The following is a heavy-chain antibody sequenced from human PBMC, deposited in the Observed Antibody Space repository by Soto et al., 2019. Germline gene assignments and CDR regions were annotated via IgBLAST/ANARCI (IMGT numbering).Heavy chain of an antibody. CDR2: INPNSGGT. J-gene: IGHJ5*02. Sequence: GASVKVSCKASGYTFTGYYMHWVRQAPGQGLEWMGWINPNSGGTNYAQKFQGWVTMTRDTSISTAYMELSRLRSDDTAVYYCARGPPAVAVAATNWFDPWGQGTLVTVSS. CDR1: GYTFTGYY. CDR3: ARGPPAVAVAATNWFDP. D-gene: IGHD6-19*01. V-gene: IGHV1-2*04.